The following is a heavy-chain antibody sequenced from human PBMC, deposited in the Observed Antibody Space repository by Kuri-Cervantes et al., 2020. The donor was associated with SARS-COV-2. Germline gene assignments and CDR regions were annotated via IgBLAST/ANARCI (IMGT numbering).Heavy chain of an antibody. CDR1: GFTFSDSA. CDR2: ISTSGAYT. V-gene: IGHV3-23*01. D-gene: IGHD6-19*01. CDR3: AKCPGTGVPGTAGEN. J-gene: IGHJ4*02. Sequence: GGSLRLSCAASGFTFSDSAMNWVRQAPGKGLEWVSAISTSGAYTYYADSVKGRFTISRDNSKNTLYLQMKRLRAEDTAVYYCAKCPGTGVPGTAGENWGQGTLVTVSS.